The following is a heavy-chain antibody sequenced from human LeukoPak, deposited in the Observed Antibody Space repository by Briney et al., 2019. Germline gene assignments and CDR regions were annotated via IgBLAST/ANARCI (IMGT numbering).Heavy chain of an antibody. Sequence: GASVKVSCKASGYTFTSYGISWVRQAPGQGLEWMGWMSAYNGDTGYAQKLQGRVAMTTDTSTSTAYMELRSLRSDDTAVYYCARDRRITMVRGALTNDAFDIWGQGTMVTVSS. CDR3: ARDRRITMVRGALTNDAFDI. J-gene: IGHJ3*02. CDR1: GYTFTSYG. D-gene: IGHD3-10*01. V-gene: IGHV1-18*01. CDR2: MSAYNGDT.